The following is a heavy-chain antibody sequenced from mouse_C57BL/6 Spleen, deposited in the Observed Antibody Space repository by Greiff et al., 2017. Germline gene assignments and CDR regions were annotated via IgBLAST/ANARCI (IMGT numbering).Heavy chain of an antibody. CDR3: ARVGLRRWGFDD. J-gene: IGHJ2*01. V-gene: IGHV1-61*01. Sequence: QVQLQQPGAELVRPGSSVKLSCKASGYTFTSYWMDWVKQRPGQGLEWIGNIYPSDSETHYNQKFKDRATLTVDKSSSTAYMQISSLTSEDSAVYYCARVGLRRWGFDDWGQGTTLTVSS. D-gene: IGHD2-2*01. CDR2: IYPSDSET. CDR1: GYTFTSYW.